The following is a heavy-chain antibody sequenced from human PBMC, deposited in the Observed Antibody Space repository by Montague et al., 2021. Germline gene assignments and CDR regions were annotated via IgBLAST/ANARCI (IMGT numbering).Heavy chain of an antibody. CDR3: ARGRGYSQGY. CDR2: ITSSSSTK. J-gene: IGHJ4*02. V-gene: IGHV3-48*02. CDR1: GFTFSSFG. D-gene: IGHD5-18*01. Sequence: SLRLSCAASGFTFSSFGMNWVRQAPGKGLEWVSYITSSSSTKDCADSVKGRFTISRDNAKNSLYLQMNSLRDEDTAVYYCARGRGYSQGYWDQGTLVTVSS.